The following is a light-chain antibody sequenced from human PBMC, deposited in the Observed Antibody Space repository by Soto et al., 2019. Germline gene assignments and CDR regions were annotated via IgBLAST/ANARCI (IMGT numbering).Light chain of an antibody. J-gene: IGLJ1*01. CDR3: VSFTTKSSDV. CDR1: NSDVGAYIY. Sequence: QSVLTQPASVSGSPGQSITISCTGTNSDVGAYIYVSWYQQHPGKAPKLMVYDINNRPSGVSNRFSGSKSANTASLTISGLQADDEADYYCVSFTTKSSDVFGTGTKVTVL. V-gene: IGLV2-14*03. CDR2: DIN.